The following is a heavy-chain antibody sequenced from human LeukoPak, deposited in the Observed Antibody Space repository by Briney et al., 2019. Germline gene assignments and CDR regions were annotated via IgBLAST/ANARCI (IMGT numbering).Heavy chain of an antibody. J-gene: IGHJ2*01. D-gene: IGHD6-19*01. CDR1: GFTFSSYS. Sequence: GGSLRLSCAASGFTFSSYSMNWVRQAPGEGLEWVSSISSSSSYIYYADSVKGRFTISRDNAKNSLYLQMNSLRAEDTAVYYCAKDESIAVAGTLGYFDLWGRGTLVTVSS. V-gene: IGHV3-21*01. CDR3: AKDESIAVAGTLGYFDL. CDR2: ISSSSSYI.